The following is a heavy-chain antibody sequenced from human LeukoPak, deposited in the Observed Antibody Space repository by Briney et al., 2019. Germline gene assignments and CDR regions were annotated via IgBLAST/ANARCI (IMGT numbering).Heavy chain of an antibody. V-gene: IGHV3-53*01. CDR3: ARVEYSSSSRGYYYYYMDV. J-gene: IGHJ6*03. CDR1: GFTVSSNY. CDR2: IYSGGST. D-gene: IGHD6-6*01. Sequence: GGSLRLSCAASGFTVSSNYMSWVRQAPGKGLEWVSVIYSGGSTYYADSVKGRFTISRDNSKNTLYLQVNSLRAEDTAVYYCARVEYSSSSRGYYYYYMDVWGKGTTVTVSS.